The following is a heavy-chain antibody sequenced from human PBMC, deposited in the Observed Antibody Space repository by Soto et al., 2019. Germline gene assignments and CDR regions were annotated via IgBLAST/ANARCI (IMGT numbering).Heavy chain of an antibody. D-gene: IGHD2-8*02. CDR3: ARDKITGLFGY. CDR1: GGSFSGYY. CDR2: INHSGST. V-gene: IGHV4-34*01. Sequence: QVQLQQWGAGLLKPSETLSLTCAVYGGSFSGYYWTWIRQPPGTGLEWIGEINHSGSTNYNPSLKSRVVISVDTSKNQFSLRLTSVTAADTAVYYCARDKITGLFGYWGQGTLVTVSS. J-gene: IGHJ4*02.